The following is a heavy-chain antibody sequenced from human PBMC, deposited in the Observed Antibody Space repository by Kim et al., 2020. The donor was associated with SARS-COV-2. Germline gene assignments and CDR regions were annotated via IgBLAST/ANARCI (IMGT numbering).Heavy chain of an antibody. CDR2: IYYSGST. J-gene: IGHJ5*02. CDR1: GGSISSGDYY. V-gene: IGHV4-30-4*01. D-gene: IGHD3-3*01. Sequence: SETLSLTCTVSGGSISSGDYYWSWIRQPPGKGLEWIGYIYYSGSTYYNPSLKSRVTISVDTSKNQFSLKLSSVTAADTAVYYCARSVLGTIFGVVIEGGWFDPWGQGTLVTVSS. CDR3: ARSVLGTIFGVVIEGGWFDP.